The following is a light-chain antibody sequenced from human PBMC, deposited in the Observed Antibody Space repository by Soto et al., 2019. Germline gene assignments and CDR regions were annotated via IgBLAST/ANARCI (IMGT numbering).Light chain of an antibody. J-gene: IGKJ2*01. CDR1: QSISSY. Sequence: DIQMTQSPSSLSASVGDRVTITCRASQSISSYLSWYQQLPGEAPKLLIYAASSLQSGVPSTFSGSGSGTDFTLTITSLQPEDFATYYCQQSYSAPHTFGQGTKLQIK. CDR3: QQSYSAPHT. V-gene: IGKV1-39*01. CDR2: AAS.